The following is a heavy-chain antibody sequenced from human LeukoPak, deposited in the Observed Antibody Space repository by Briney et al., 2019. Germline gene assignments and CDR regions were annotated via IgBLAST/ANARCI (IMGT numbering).Heavy chain of an antibody. Sequence: KPSETLSLTCTVSGGSISSYYWSWIRQPPGKGLEWIGYIYYSGSTNYNPSLKSRVTISVDTSKNQFSLKLSSVTAAGTAVYYCAGVFGDFQHWGQGTLVTVSS. CDR2: IYYSGST. D-gene: IGHD3-16*01. CDR1: GGSISSYY. V-gene: IGHV4-59*08. J-gene: IGHJ1*01. CDR3: AGVFGDFQH.